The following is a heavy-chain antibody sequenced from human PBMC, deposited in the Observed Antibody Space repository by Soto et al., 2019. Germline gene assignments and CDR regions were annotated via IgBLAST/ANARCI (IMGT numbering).Heavy chain of an antibody. CDR3: ARDQGRSITCQLDY. CDR2: ISYDGSNT. Sequence: GGSLRLSCAVSGFTFSTYAMHWVRQAPGKGLEWVAVISYDGSNTYYADSVKGRFTISRDNMLYLQMNSLRAEDTAVYYCARDQGRSITCQLDYWGQGTLVTVSS. J-gene: IGHJ4*02. V-gene: IGHV3-30-3*01. D-gene: IGHD2-2*01. CDR1: GFTFSTYA.